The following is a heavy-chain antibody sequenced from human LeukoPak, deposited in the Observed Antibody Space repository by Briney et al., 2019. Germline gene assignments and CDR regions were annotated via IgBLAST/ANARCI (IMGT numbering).Heavy chain of an antibody. CDR1: GFTFDDYG. CDR3: AVVRDQLLYNWFDP. D-gene: IGHD2-2*01. CDR2: ITWNGDSK. J-gene: IGHJ5*02. V-gene: IGHV3-20*04. Sequence: PGGSLRLSCTASGFTFDDYGMTWVRQAPGKGLEWVAGITWNGDSKGYADSVKGRFTISRDNAKNSLYLQMNSLRAEDTAVYYCAVVRDQLLYNWFDPWGQGTLVTVSS.